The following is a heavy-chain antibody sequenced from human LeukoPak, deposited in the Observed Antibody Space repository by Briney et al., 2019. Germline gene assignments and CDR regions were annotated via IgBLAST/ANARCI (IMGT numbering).Heavy chain of an antibody. CDR2: ISAYNGNT. D-gene: IGHD2-21*02. V-gene: IGHV1-18*01. Sequence: GASVKVSCKASGYTFTSYGISWVRQAPGQGLEWMGWISAYNGNTNYAQKLQGRVTMTEDTSTDTAYMELSSLRSEDTAVYYCATSFAYCGGDCYSATGSSGAGGDAFDIWGQGTMVTVSS. CDR1: GYTFTSYG. CDR3: ATSFAYCGGDCYSATGSSGAGGDAFDI. J-gene: IGHJ3*02.